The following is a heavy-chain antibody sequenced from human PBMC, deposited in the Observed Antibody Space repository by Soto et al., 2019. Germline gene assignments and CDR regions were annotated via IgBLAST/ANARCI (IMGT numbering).Heavy chain of an antibody. CDR2: IYYSGST. V-gene: IGHV4-59*01. J-gene: IGHJ4*02. Sequence: SETLSLTCNVSGGSLSSYYWSWIRQPPGKGLEWIGYIYYSGSTNYNPSLKSRVTISVDTSKNQFSLNLSSVTAADTAVYYCARSDYDFWSGYGYWGQGTLVTVSS. CDR3: ARSDYDFWSGYGY. D-gene: IGHD3-3*01. CDR1: GGSLSSYY.